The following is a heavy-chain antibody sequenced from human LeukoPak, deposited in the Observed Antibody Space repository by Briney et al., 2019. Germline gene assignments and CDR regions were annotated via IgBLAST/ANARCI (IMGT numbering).Heavy chain of an antibody. V-gene: IGHV3-23*01. CDR2: ISGSGGST. D-gene: IGHD3-3*01. J-gene: IGHJ4*02. CDR3: AKDQNSYDFWSGYSLAAFDY. CDR1: GFTFSDYY. Sequence: GGSLRLSCAASGFTFSDYYMSWVRQAPGKGLEWVSAISGSGGSTYYADSVKGRFTISRDNSKNTLYLQMNSLRAEDTAVYYCAKDQNSYDFWSGYSLAAFDYWGQGTLVTVSS.